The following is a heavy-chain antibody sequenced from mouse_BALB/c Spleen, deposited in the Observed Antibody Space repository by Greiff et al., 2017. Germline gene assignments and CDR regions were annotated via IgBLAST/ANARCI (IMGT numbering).Heavy chain of an antibody. J-gene: IGHJ4*01. CDR2: IDPANGNT. V-gene: IGHV14-3*02. D-gene: IGHD2-3*01. CDR3: ARELDGYYDYAMDY. CDR1: GFNIKDTY. Sequence: VQLQQSGAELVKPGASVKLSCTASGFNIKDTYMHWVKQRPEQGLEWIGRIDPANGNTKYDPKFQGKATITADTSSNTAYLQLSSLTSEDTAVYYCARELDGYYDYAMDYWGQGTSVTVSS.